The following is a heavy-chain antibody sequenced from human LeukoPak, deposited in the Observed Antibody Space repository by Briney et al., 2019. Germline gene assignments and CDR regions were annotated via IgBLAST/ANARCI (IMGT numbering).Heavy chain of an antibody. Sequence: ASVKVSCKASGYTFTGYYMHWVRQAPGQGLEWMGWINPNSGGINYAQKFQGRVTMTRDTSISTAYMELSRLRSDDTAVYYCAKGQYYDYVWGSYRPHWGQGTLVTVSS. V-gene: IGHV1-2*02. CDR1: GYTFTGYY. CDR2: INPNSGGI. D-gene: IGHD3-16*02. CDR3: AKGQYYDYVWGSYRPH. J-gene: IGHJ4*02.